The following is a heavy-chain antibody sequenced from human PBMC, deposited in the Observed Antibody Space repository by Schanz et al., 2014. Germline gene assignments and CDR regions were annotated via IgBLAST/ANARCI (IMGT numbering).Heavy chain of an antibody. CDR3: ARGGYSSGWYDRDIAHFDY. D-gene: IGHD6-19*01. V-gene: IGHV1-18*01. J-gene: IGHJ4*02. CDR2: ISAYNGNT. Sequence: QVHLVQSGAEVKKPGSSVKVSCKASGGTFSSDTFSWVRQAPGQGLEWMGRISAYNGNTNYAQKLQGRITMTTDTSTSTAYMELRSLRSDDTAVYYCARGGYSSGWYDRDIAHFDYWGQGTLVTVSS. CDR1: GGTFSSDT.